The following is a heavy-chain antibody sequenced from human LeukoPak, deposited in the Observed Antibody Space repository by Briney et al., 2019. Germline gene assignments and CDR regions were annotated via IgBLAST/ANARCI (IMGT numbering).Heavy chain of an antibody. Sequence: SVKVSCKASVGTLSSYAISWVRQAPGQGLEWMGGIIPIFGTANYAQKFQGRVTITADESTSTAYMELSSLRSEDTALYYFASGYCSSTSCYVSFDYWGQGTLVTVSS. CDR3: ASGYCSSTSCYVSFDY. V-gene: IGHV1-69*13. D-gene: IGHD2-2*01. CDR2: IIPIFGTA. CDR1: VGTLSSYA. J-gene: IGHJ4*02.